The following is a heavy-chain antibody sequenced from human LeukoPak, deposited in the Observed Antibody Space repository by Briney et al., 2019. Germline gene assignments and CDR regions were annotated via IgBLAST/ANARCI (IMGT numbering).Heavy chain of an antibody. J-gene: IGHJ6*03. CDR1: GYTFTSYG. Sequence: ASVRVSCTASGYTFTSYGISWVRQAPGQGLEWMGWISAYNGNRKYTQKLQGRVTLTTDTSTSTAYMELRSLRSDDTAVYYCAGDRVSEWLLDYYYYMDVWGKGTTVSVSS. V-gene: IGHV1-18*01. CDR2: ISAYNGNR. CDR3: AGDRVSEWLLDYYYYMDV. D-gene: IGHD3-3*01.